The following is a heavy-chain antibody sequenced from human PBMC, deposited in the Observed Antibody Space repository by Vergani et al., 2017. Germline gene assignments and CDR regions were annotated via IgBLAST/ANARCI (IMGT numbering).Heavy chain of an antibody. D-gene: IGHD3-9*01. V-gene: IGHV1-46*03. Sequence: VQVVQSGAEVKKSGASVKVSCKTSGYTFSNYYMHWVRQAPGQGLEWMGIINPSGGHTNYAQKFQGRVTMTRDTSTSTVYMELSSLSSEDPAIYYCARGDYGILTGYRYWGQGTLVTVSA. CDR2: INPSGGHT. CDR3: ARGDYGILTGYRY. CDR1: GYTFSNYY. J-gene: IGHJ4*02.